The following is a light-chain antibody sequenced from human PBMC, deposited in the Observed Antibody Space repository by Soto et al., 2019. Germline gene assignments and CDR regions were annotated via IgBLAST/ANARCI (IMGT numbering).Light chain of an antibody. V-gene: IGLV2-14*03. Sequence: QSALTQPASVSGSPGQSITISCTGTSSDVGGYNYVSWYQQHPGKAPKFIISDVSNRPSGVSNRFSGSKSGNTASLTISGLQTEDEADYYCSSYTSSKTRVFGTGTTVTVL. J-gene: IGLJ1*01. CDR2: DVS. CDR3: SSYTSSKTRV. CDR1: SSDVGGYNY.